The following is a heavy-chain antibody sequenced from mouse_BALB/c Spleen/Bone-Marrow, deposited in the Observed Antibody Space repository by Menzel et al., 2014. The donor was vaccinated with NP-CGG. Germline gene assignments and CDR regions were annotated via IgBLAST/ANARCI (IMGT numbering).Heavy chain of an antibody. J-gene: IGHJ3*01. D-gene: IGHD3-3*01. V-gene: IGHV1S127*01. CDR3: TSLGAY. CDR2: IDPSDNYT. Sequence: VQLQQSGAELVKPGASVKMSCKGSGYTFTSYWMHWVKQRPGQGLEWIGAIDPSDNYTHYNQEFKGKATLTVDTSTSTAYMQLSSLTSEGSAVYYCTSLGAYWGQGTLVTVSA. CDR1: GYTFTSYW.